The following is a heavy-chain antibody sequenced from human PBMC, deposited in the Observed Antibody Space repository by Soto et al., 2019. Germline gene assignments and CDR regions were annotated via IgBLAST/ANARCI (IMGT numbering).Heavy chain of an antibody. D-gene: IGHD6-13*01. J-gene: IGHJ6*02. V-gene: IGHV1-18*01. CDR1: GYTFTSYG. CDR2: ISAYNGNT. CDR3: ARDGTSLIAAAGTSYYYYGMDV. Sequence: ASVKVSCKASGYTFTSYGISWVRQAPGQGLEWMGWISAYNGNTNYAQKLQGRVTMTTDTSTSTAYMELSSLRSEDTAVCYCARDGTSLIAAAGTSYYYYGMDVWGQGTTVTVSS.